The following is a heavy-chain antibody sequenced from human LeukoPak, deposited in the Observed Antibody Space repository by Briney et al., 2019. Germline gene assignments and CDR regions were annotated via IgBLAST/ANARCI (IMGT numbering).Heavy chain of an antibody. Sequence: GGSLSLSCAASGFTFSSYAMSWVRQAPGEGLEWVSAISCCGGNTYYADSVEGRFTISRDNSKNTLYLQMNSLRAEDTAVYYCAKGTLEATIFGVVPFYYYGMDVWGQGTTVTVSS. CDR1: GFTFSSYA. CDR3: AKGTLEATIFGVVPFYYYGMDV. D-gene: IGHD3-3*01. J-gene: IGHJ6*02. V-gene: IGHV3-23*01. CDR2: ISCCGGNT.